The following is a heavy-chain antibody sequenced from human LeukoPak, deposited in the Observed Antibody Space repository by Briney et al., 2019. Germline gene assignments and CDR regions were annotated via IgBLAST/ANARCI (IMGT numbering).Heavy chain of an antibody. CDR2: IRYDGSNK. D-gene: IGHD6-13*01. CDR3: AKTGYSSSWLGAFDI. V-gene: IGHV3-30*02. Sequence: GGSLRLSCAASGFTFSSYAMSWVRQAPGKGLEWVAFIRYDGSNKYYADSVKGRFTISRDNSKNTLYLQMNSLRAEDTAVYYCAKTGYSSSWLGAFDIWGQGTMVTVSS. CDR1: GFTFSSYA. J-gene: IGHJ3*02.